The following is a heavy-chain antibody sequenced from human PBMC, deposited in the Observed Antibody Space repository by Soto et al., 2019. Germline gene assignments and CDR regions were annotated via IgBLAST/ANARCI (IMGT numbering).Heavy chain of an antibody. CDR1: GFTFSSYG. D-gene: IGHD2-15*01. CDR2: IWYDGSNK. J-gene: IGHJ6*02. CDR3: ARKRIVGKEYCSGGSCRNGGMDV. Sequence: PGGSLRVSCAASGFTFSSYGMHGVRQAPGKGLEWVAVIWYDGSNKYYADSVKGRFTISRDNSENTLYLQMNSLRAEDTAVYYCARKRIVGKEYCSGGSCRNGGMDVWGQGTTVTVSS. V-gene: IGHV3-33*01.